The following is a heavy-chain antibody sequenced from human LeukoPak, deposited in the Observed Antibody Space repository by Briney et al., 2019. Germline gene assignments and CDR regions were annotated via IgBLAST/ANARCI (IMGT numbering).Heavy chain of an antibody. Sequence: ASVKVSCKATGYTFTSYDINWVRQAPGQGLEWMGLMNPNSWNTGYAQKLQGRVTISRDTSITPAYMELRSLTSEDTAVYYCARGSRYHDWLSPLDSWGQGTLVTVSS. J-gene: IGHJ4*02. CDR3: ARGSRYHDWLSPLDS. V-gene: IGHV1-8*03. CDR1: GYTFTSYD. CDR2: MNPNSWNT. D-gene: IGHD3-9*01.